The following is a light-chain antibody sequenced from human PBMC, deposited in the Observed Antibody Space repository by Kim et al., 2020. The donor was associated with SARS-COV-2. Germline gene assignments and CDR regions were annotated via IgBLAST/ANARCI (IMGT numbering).Light chain of an antibody. Sequence: SYELTQPHSVSVSPGQTARITCSGDALPKQYAYWYQQKPGQAPVLVIYKDSERPSGIPERFSGSSSGTTVTLTISGVQAEDEADYYRQSADSSGNSWVFG. CDR1: ALPKQY. CDR3: QSADSSGNSWV. CDR2: KDS. V-gene: IGLV3-25*03. J-gene: IGLJ3*02.